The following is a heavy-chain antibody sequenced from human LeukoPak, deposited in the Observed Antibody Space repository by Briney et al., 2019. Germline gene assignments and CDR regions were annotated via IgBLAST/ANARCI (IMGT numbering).Heavy chain of an antibody. V-gene: IGHV3-74*01. Sequence: GGSLRLSCAASGFTFSSYWMHWVRQAPGKGLVWVSRINSDGSSTSYADSAKGRFTISRDNAKNRLYLQMNSLRAEDTAVYYCATSWVIQLWGEEVDYWGQGTLVTVSS. CDR2: INSDGSST. D-gene: IGHD5-18*01. J-gene: IGHJ4*02. CDR3: ATSWVIQLWGEEVDY. CDR1: GFTFSSYW.